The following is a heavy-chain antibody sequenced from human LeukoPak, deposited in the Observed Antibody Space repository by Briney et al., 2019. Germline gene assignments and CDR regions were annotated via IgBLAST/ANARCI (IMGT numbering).Heavy chain of an antibody. CDR1: GVSFSTYY. CDR3: ARQLYGSDY. CDR2: VNHSGYT. Sequence: SETLSLTCDVSGVSFSTYYWSWIRQSPEKGLEWIGEVNHSGYTNLNPSLKSRVTISVDTSKNQFSLKLSSVTAADTAAYYCARQLYGSDYWGQGTLVTVPS. V-gene: IGHV4-34*01. J-gene: IGHJ4*02. D-gene: IGHD4-17*01.